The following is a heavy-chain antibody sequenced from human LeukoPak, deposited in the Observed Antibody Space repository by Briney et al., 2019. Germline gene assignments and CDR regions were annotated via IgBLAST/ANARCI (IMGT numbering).Heavy chain of an antibody. D-gene: IGHD3-10*01. CDR1: EFTFSNAW. Sequence: PGGSLRLSCAASEFTFSNAWMSWVRQAPGKGLEWVGRIKSKTDGGTTDYAAPVKGRFTISRDDSKSTLYLQMNSLKTEDTAVYYCTTEGYYGSGSFWWFDPWGQGTLVTVSS. V-gene: IGHV3-15*01. CDR3: TTEGYYGSGSFWWFDP. CDR2: IKSKTDGGTT. J-gene: IGHJ5*02.